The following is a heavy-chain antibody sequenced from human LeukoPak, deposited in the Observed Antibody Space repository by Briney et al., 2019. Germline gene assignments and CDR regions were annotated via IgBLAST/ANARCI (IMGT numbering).Heavy chain of an antibody. J-gene: IGHJ6*03. CDR3: ARDIFSLSYGDYYYYYMDV. D-gene: IGHD3-9*01. CDR1: GGSISSSSYY. V-gene: IGHV4-39*07. CDR2: IYYSGST. Sequence: PSETLSLTCTVSGGSISSSSYYWGWIRQPPGKGLEWIGSIYYSGSTYYNPSLKSRVTMSVDTSKNQFSLKLSSVTAADTAVYYCARDIFSLSYGDYYYYYMDVWGKGTTVTISS.